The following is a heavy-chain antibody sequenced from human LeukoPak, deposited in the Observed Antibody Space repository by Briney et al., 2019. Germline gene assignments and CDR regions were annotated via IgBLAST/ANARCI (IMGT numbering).Heavy chain of an antibody. CDR3: ARGLGLHYYGSGSSHRPLDY. CDR1: GGSISSYY. CDR2: IYYSGST. V-gene: IGHV4-59*12. Sequence: SETLSLTCTVSGGSISSYYWSWIRQPPGKGLEWIGYIYYSGSTNYNPSLKSRVTISVDTSKNQFSLKLSSVTAADTAVYYCARGLGLHYYGSGSSHRPLDYWGQGTLVTVSS. D-gene: IGHD3-10*01. J-gene: IGHJ4*02.